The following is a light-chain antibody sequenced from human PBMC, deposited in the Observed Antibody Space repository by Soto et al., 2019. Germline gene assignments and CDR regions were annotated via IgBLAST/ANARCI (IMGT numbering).Light chain of an antibody. CDR3: QQYNNWPPWT. CDR1: QNIRNN. J-gene: IGKJ1*01. V-gene: IGKV3-15*01. Sequence: EVVMTQSPASLSVSPGERVTLSCRASQNIRNNLAWYQQKPGQAPRLLISGASTREAGVPGRFSGSGSGTEFTLNIRSLQSEDFAISYCQQYNNWPPWTFGQGTKVDI. CDR2: GAS.